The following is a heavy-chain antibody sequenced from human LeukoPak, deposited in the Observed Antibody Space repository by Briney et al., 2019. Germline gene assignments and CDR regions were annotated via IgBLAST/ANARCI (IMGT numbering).Heavy chain of an antibody. D-gene: IGHD3-9*01. J-gene: IGHJ4*02. CDR2: ISYDGNNK. Sequence: QPGRSLRLSCAASGFTFSSYAMHWVRQAPGKGLEWVAVISYDGNNKYYADSVKGRFTISRDNSKNTLYLQMNSLRAEDTAVYYCAREGSPRYFDWLLDTNKGFDYWGQGTLVTVSS. CDR3: AREGSPRYFDWLLDTNKGFDY. V-gene: IGHV3-30*04. CDR1: GFTFSSYA.